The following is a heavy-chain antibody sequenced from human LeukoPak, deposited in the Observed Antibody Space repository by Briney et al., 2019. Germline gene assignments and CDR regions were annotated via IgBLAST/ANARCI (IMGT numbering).Heavy chain of an antibody. CDR1: GFTVSSNY. Sequence: GGSLRLSCAASGFTVSSNYMSWVRQVPGKGLEWVSVIYSGGTIYYADSVKGRFTISRDNSKNTLYLQMNSLRAEDTAVYYCARSWGSGFDYWGQGTTVTVSS. J-gene: IGHJ4*03. CDR3: ARSWGSGFDY. CDR2: IYSGGTI. D-gene: IGHD2-15*01. V-gene: IGHV3-66*01.